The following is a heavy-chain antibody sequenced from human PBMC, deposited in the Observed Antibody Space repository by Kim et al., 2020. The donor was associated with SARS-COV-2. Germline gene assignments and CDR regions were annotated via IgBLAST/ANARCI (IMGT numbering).Heavy chain of an antibody. Sequence: GGSLRLSCAASGFTFSSYSMNWVRQAPGKGLEWVSSISSSSSYIYYADSVKGRFTISRDNAKNSLYLQMNSLRAEDTAVYYCARLSSGYYFDYWDQGTLVTVSS. CDR2: ISSSSSYI. CDR3: ARLSSGYYFDY. D-gene: IGHD6-19*01. CDR1: GFTFSSYS. J-gene: IGHJ4*02. V-gene: IGHV3-21*01.